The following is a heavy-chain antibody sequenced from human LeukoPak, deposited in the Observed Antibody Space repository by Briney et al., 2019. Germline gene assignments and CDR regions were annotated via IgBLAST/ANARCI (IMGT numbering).Heavy chain of an antibody. J-gene: IGHJ4*02. CDR2: ISGSGGST. Sequence: PGGSLRLSCAASGFTFSSYAMSWVRQAPGKGLEWVSAISGSGGSTYYADSVKGWFTISRDNSKNTLYLQMNSLRAEDTAVYYCAKDRGVRGPLGYFDYWGQGTLVTVSS. D-gene: IGHD3-10*01. CDR3: AKDRGVRGPLGYFDY. CDR1: GFTFSSYA. V-gene: IGHV3-23*01.